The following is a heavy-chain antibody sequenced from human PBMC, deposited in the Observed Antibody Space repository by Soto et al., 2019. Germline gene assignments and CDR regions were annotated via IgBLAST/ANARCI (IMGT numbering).Heavy chain of an antibody. D-gene: IGHD2-2*01. CDR2: IKSKTDGGTT. V-gene: IGHV3-15*07. J-gene: IGHJ3*01. Sequence: EVQLVESGGGLVTPGGSLTLSCAASGFIFNNAWMNWVRQAPGMGLEWVGRIKSKTDGGTTDYAAPVKGRFTISRDDSKNTLYLQMNSLKTEDTAVYYCTHQRWGAFELWGQGTMVTVSS. CDR3: THQRWGAFEL. CDR1: GFIFNNAW.